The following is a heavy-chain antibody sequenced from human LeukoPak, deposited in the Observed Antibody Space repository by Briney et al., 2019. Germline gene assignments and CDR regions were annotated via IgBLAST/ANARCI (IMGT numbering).Heavy chain of an antibody. D-gene: IGHD3-22*01. V-gene: IGHV3-48*01. CDR1: GFTFSTYS. Sequence: GGSLRLSCAASGFTFSTYSMNWVRQAPGKGLEWVSYISLSSTTIYYADSVKGRFTISRDNSKNTLYLQMNSLRAEDTAVYYCARGTMNYYDSSGPRGDYWGQGTLVTVSS. J-gene: IGHJ4*02. CDR2: ISLSSTTI. CDR3: ARGTMNYYDSSGPRGDY.